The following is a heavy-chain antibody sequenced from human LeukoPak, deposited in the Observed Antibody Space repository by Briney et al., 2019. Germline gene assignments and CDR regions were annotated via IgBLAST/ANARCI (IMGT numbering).Heavy chain of an antibody. V-gene: IGHV1-69*01. CDR2: IIPIFGTA. CDR3: ARTDLRGVTARDY. J-gene: IGHJ4*02. D-gene: IGHD3-10*01. Sequence: SVKVSCKASGGTFSSYAISWVRQAPGQGLEWMGGIIPIFGTANYEQKFQGRVTITEDDSTSTAYMELSSLRSEDTAVYYCARTDLRGVTARDYWGQGTLVTVSS. CDR1: GGTFSSYA.